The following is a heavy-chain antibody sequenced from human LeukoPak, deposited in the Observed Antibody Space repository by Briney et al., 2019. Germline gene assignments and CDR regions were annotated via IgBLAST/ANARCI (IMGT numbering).Heavy chain of an antibody. CDR1: GGSISSYY. CDR2: IYTSGST. CDR3: ARDAFGLLLNYWYFDL. D-gene: IGHD1-26*01. Sequence: SETLSLTCTVSGGSISSYYWSWLRQPAGKGLEWIGRIYTSGSTNYNPSLKSRVTMSVDTSKNQFSLKLSSVTAADTAVYYCARDAFGLLLNYWYFDLWGRGTLVTLSS. J-gene: IGHJ2*01. V-gene: IGHV4-4*07.